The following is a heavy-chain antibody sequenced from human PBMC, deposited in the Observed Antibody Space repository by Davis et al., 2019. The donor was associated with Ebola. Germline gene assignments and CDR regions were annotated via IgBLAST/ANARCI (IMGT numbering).Heavy chain of an antibody. CDR2: ISYDGSDK. Sequence: GESLKISCAVSGFTFSHYGMHWVRQAPGKGLEWVSVISYDGSDKYYADSVKGRFAISRDNSRGTLYLQMNSLRVEDSAIYYCVKDSSNIWFDIWGQGTLVTVSS. CDR3: VKDSSNIWFDI. J-gene: IGHJ3*02. D-gene: IGHD2/OR15-2a*01. CDR1: GFTFSHYG. V-gene: IGHV3-30*18.